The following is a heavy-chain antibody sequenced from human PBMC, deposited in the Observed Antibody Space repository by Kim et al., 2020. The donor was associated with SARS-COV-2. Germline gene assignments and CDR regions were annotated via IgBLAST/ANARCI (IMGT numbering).Heavy chain of an antibody. CDR3: AKPLSRWACSSTSCYGDAFDI. D-gene: IGHD2-2*01. CDR2: ISGSGGST. CDR1: GFTFSSYA. Sequence: GGSLRLSCAASGFTFSSYAMSWVRQAPGKGLEWVSAISGSGGSTYYADSVKGRFTISRDNSKNTLYLQMNSLRAEDTAVYYCAKPLSRWACSSTSCYGDAFDIWGQGTMVTVSS. V-gene: IGHV3-23*01. J-gene: IGHJ3*02.